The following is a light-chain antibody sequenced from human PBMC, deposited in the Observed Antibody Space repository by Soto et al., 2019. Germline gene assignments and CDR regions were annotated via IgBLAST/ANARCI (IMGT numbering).Light chain of an antibody. CDR1: QSVSSSY. CDR3: QKYGSSPPWT. V-gene: IGKV3-20*01. Sequence: EIVMTQSPATLSVSPGERATLSCRASQSVSSSYLAWYQQKPGQAPRLLIYGASSRATGIPDRFSGSGSGTDFTLTLSRLEPEDFAVYYCQKYGSSPPWTFGQGTKVDIK. CDR2: GAS. J-gene: IGKJ1*01.